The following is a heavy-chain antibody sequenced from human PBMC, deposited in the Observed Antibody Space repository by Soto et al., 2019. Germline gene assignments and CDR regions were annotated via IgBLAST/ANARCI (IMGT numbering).Heavy chain of an antibody. CDR3: ARDSDVVIVPGVRYYYYGMDV. Sequence: PGGSLRLSCAGSGFTFSSYGMHWVRQAPGKGLEWVAVISYDGSDKYYGDSVKGRFTISRDNAKKSLYLQMNSLRAEDTALYYCARDSDVVIVPGVRYYYYGMDVWGQGTTVTVSS. CDR1: GFTFSSYG. CDR2: ISYDGSDK. J-gene: IGHJ6*02. V-gene: IGHV3-30*03. D-gene: IGHD2-2*01.